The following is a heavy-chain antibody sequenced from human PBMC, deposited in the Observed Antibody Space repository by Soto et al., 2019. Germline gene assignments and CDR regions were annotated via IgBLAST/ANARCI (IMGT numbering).Heavy chain of an antibody. V-gene: IGHV4-31*03. CDR1: GGSISSGGYY. D-gene: IGHD6-6*01. CDR3: ASLISSSFPYFDY. CDR2: IYYSGST. J-gene: IGHJ4*02. Sequence: PSETLSLTCTVSGGSISSGGYYWSWIRQHPGKGLEWIGYIYYSGSTYYNPSLKSRVTISVDTSKNQFSLKLSSVTAADTAVYYCASLISSSFPYFDYWGKGTLVTVSS.